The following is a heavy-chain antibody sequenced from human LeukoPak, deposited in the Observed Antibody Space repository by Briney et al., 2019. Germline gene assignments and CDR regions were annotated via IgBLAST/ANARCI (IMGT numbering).Heavy chain of an antibody. V-gene: IGHV3-23*01. CDR3: AKATPIAAAGHFDF. CDR2: IRGSGDST. Sequence: GGSLRLSCAASGFTFEASAMSWVRQAPGKGLEWVPAIRGSGDSTYYANSVKGRFTISRDNSKNTLYLQMNSLRAEDTAIYYCAKATPIAAAGHFDFWGQGTLVTVSS. J-gene: IGHJ4*02. CDR1: GFTFEASA. D-gene: IGHD6-13*01.